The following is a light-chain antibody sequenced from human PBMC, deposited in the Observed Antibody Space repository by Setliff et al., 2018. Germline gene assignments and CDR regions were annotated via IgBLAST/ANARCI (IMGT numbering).Light chain of an antibody. CDR2: DVT. CDR3: NSYSRTKTVV. V-gene: IGLV2-14*01. J-gene: IGLJ1*01. CDR1: SSDIGGYNF. Sequence: QSALTQPASVSGSPGQSITISCTGTSSDIGGYNFVSWYQQHPGKAPKLIIYDVTXXXSGXSXXXXXXXSXXXASLTISGLQAEDEADYYCNSYSRTKTVVFGSGTKVTVL.